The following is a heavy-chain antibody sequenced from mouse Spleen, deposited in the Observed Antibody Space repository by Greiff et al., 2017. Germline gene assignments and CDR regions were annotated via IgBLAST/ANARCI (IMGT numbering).Heavy chain of an antibody. Sequence: VQLVESGPGLVAPSQSLSITCTVSGFSLTNYAVHWVRQSPGKGLEWLGLIWSDGSTDYNSAFISRLSISKDNSKSQVFFKMNSLQADDTAIYYCARGAYYGNFFAYWGQGTLVTVSA. D-gene: IGHD2-10*01. CDR1: GFSLTNYA. CDR2: IWSDGST. CDR3: ARGAYYGNFFAY. J-gene: IGHJ3*01. V-gene: IGHV2-4-1*01.